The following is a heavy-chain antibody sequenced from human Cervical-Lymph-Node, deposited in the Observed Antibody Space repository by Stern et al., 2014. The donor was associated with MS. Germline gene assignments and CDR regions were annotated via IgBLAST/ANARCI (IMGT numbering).Heavy chain of an antibody. D-gene: IGHD1-26*01. V-gene: IGHV3-33*01. Sequence: VQLVESGGGVVQPGRSLRLSCAASGFTFSSYGMHWVRQAPGKGLEGVAVIWYDGSNKYYADSVKGRFTISRDNSKNTLYLQMNSLRAEDTAVYYCARDRDGGSYSYYFDYWGQGTLVTVSS. CDR1: GFTFSSYG. CDR3: ARDRDGGSYSYYFDY. J-gene: IGHJ4*02. CDR2: IWYDGSNK.